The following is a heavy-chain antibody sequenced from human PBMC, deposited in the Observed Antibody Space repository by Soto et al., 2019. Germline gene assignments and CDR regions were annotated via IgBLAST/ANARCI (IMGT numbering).Heavy chain of an antibody. CDR3: ARSQGSSTSLEIYYYYYYGMDV. CDR1: GGTFGSYA. CDR2: IIPIPGTA. J-gene: IGHJ6*02. D-gene: IGHD2-2*01. V-gene: IGHV1-69*01. Sequence: QVQLVQSGAEVKKPGSSVKVSCTASGGTFGSYAISWVRQAPGQGLEWMGGIIPIPGTANYAQKFQGRVTIAADESTSTAYMELSSLISEDTAVYYCARSQGSSTSLEIYYYYYYGMDVWGQGTTVTVSS.